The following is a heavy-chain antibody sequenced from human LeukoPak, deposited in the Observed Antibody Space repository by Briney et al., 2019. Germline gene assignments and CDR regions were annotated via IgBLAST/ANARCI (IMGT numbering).Heavy chain of an antibody. CDR2: IWYDASNK. V-gene: IGHV3-33*02. CDR1: GISFRSYG. CDR3: ATDVSTHYFGS. J-gene: IGHJ4*02. Sequence: GGSLRLSCAASGISFRSYGMHWVRQAPGKGLGWVTFIWYDASNKYYAESAKGRFTISRDNSRNTVFLQMNSLRAEDTAIYYCATDVSTHYFGSWGQGTLVTVSS.